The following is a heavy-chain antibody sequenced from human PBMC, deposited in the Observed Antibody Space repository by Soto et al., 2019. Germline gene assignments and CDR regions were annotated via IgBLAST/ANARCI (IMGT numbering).Heavy chain of an antibody. CDR1: GGSISGYY. CDR3: ARDHLVAGNFDS. Sequence: PSETLSLTCTVSGGSISGYYLSWIRQPAGKGLEWIGRIYTGGSTNYNPSLKSRVTMSIDTSKNQFSLKLSSVTAADTAVYYCARDHLVAGNFDSWGQGTLVTVSS. J-gene: IGHJ4*02. CDR2: IYTGGST. D-gene: IGHD6-19*01. V-gene: IGHV4-4*07.